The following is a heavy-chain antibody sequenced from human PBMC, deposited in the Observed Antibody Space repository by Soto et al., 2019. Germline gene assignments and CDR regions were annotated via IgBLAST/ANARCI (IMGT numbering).Heavy chain of an antibody. CDR1: GYTFTGYY. CDR3: ARTVIGSSWYFAFDI. J-gene: IGHJ3*02. D-gene: IGHD6-13*01. Sequence: GAPVKVSCKASGYTFTGYYMHWVRQAPGQGLEWMGWINPNSGGTNYAQKFQGWVTMTRDTSISTAYMELSRLRSDDTAVYYCARTVIGSSWYFAFDIWGQGTRFNVSS. CDR2: INPNSGGT. V-gene: IGHV1-2*04.